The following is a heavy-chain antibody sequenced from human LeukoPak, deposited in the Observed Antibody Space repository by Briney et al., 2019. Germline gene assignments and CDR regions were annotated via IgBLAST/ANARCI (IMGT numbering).Heavy chain of an antibody. CDR2: ISSSGSTI. V-gene: IGHV3-48*03. J-gene: IGHJ6*04. CDR1: GFTFSSYE. D-gene: IGHD3-10*01. CDR3: AKGLFYYYGSGTFPVMDV. Sequence: GGSLRLSCAASGFTFSSYEMNWVRQAPGKGLEWVSYISSSGSTIYYADSVKGRFTISRDNAKNSLYLQMNSLRAEDTALYYCAKGLFYYYGSGTFPVMDVWGKGTTVTISS.